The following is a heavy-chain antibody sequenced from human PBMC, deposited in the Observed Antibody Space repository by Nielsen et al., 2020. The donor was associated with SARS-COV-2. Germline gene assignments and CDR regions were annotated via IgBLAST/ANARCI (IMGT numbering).Heavy chain of an antibody. D-gene: IGHD3-16*02. J-gene: IGHJ4*02. CDR2: ISYDGSNK. Sequence: GESLKISCAASGFTFSSYAMHWVRQAPGKGLEWVAVISYDGSNKYYADSVKGRFTISRDNSKNTLYLQMNSLRAEDTAVYYCASHYVWGSYRYRYFDYWGQGTLVTVSS. CDR1: GFTFSSYA. CDR3: ASHYVWGSYRYRYFDY. V-gene: IGHV3-30-3*01.